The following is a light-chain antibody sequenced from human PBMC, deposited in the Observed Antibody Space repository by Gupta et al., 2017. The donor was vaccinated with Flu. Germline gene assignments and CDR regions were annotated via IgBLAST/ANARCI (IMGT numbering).Light chain of an antibody. Sequence: EIVLTQSPGTLSLSPGERATLSCRASQSLSPNFLAWYQQKPGQAPRLLIYGASSRATGIPDRFSGSGSGTDFTLTISRLEPEDFAVYYCQRHGGSPKWTFGQGTKVEIK. J-gene: IGKJ1*01. CDR2: GAS. CDR1: QSLSPNF. CDR3: QRHGGSPKWT. V-gene: IGKV3-20*01.